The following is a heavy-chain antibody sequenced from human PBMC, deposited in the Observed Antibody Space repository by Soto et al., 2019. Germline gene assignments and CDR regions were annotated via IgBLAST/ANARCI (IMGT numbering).Heavy chain of an antibody. CDR2: IYSAGTT. Sequence: GGSLRLSCAASGFSVSNNYMSWVRQAPGKGLEWVSIIYSAGTTYYADSVRGRFTISRDNSKNMLYLQMNSLRVEDTAVYYWPTNEWLALQHWGQGTLVTVSS. V-gene: IGHV3-53*01. D-gene: IGHD6-19*01. J-gene: IGHJ1*01. CDR1: GFSVSNNY. CDR3: PTNEWLALQH.